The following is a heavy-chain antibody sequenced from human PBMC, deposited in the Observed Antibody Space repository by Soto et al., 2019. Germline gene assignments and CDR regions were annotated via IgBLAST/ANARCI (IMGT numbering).Heavy chain of an antibody. CDR2: INSDGSST. Sequence: PGGSLRLSCAASGFTFSSYWMHWVRQAPGKGLVWVSRINSDGSSTSYADSVKGRFTISRDNAKNTLYLQMNSLRAEDTAVYYCASGRVVPAADYYYYGMDVWGQGTTVTVS. V-gene: IGHV3-74*01. D-gene: IGHD2-2*01. J-gene: IGHJ6*02. CDR1: GFTFSSYW. CDR3: ASGRVVPAADYYYYGMDV.